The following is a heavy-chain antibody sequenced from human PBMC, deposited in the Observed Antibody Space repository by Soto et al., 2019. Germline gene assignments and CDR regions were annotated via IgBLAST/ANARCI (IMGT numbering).Heavy chain of an antibody. J-gene: IGHJ5*02. CDR2: IRSKANSYAT. Sequence: LRLSCAASGFTFSGSAMHWVRQASWKGLEWVGRIRSKANSYATAYAASVKGRFTISRDDPKNTAYLQMNSLKTEDTAVYYCTRLGVGIAAAGPSPWGQGTLVTVSS. D-gene: IGHD6-13*01. V-gene: IGHV3-73*01. CDR3: TRLGVGIAAAGPSP. CDR1: GFTFSGSA.